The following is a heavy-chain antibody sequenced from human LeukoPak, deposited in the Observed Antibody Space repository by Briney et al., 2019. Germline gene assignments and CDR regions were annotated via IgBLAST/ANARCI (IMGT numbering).Heavy chain of an antibody. CDR1: GGSISSSSYH. Sequence: SETLSLTCTVSGGSISSSSYHWGWIRQPPGKGLEWIGSIYYSGSTYYNPSLKSRVTISVDTSKNQFSLKLSSVTAADTAVYYCARVLYYYYMDVWGKGTTVTVSS. J-gene: IGHJ6*03. CDR2: IYYSGST. V-gene: IGHV4-39*07. D-gene: IGHD1-26*01. CDR3: ARVLYYYYMDV.